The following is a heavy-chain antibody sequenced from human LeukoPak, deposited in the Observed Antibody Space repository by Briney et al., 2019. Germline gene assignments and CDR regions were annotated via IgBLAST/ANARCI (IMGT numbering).Heavy chain of an antibody. D-gene: IGHD3-22*01. CDR2: ISGGGGST. CDR3: AKDWVSYDSSGYLCDF. V-gene: IGHV3-23*01. J-gene: IGHJ4*02. CDR1: GFTFSSYG. Sequence: GGPLRLSCAGSGFTFSSYGMSWLRQPPGKGLEWVSAISGGGGSTYYADSVKGRFTISRDNSKNTLYLQMNSLRAEDTALHYCAKDWVSYDSSGYLCDFWAQGTVVSVS.